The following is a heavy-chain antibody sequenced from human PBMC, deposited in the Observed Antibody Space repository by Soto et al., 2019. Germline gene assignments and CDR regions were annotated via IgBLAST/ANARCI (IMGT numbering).Heavy chain of an antibody. J-gene: IGHJ4*02. Sequence: SETLSLTCAVYGGSISGHYWNWIRQPPGKGLEWIGEINHSGRTNYNPSLKSRVTISVDTSKNQFSLNLGSVTAADTAVYYCAAGGGLPRYYWGQGTLVTVSS. CDR3: AAGGGLPRYY. V-gene: IGHV4-34*01. D-gene: IGHD5-12*01. CDR2: INHSGRT. CDR1: GGSISGHY.